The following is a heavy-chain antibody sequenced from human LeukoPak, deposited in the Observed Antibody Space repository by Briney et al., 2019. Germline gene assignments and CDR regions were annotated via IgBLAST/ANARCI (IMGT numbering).Heavy chain of an antibody. CDR1: GFTFTTYV. J-gene: IGHJ4*02. CDR2: IWHDGSNK. CDR3: ARDRGYTYGHPLDY. D-gene: IGHD5-18*01. V-gene: IGHV3-33*01. Sequence: PGGSLRLSRAASGFTFTTYVMHWVRQAPGKGLEWVALIWHDGSNKYYGDSVKDRFTISRDNSKNTLYLQMDSLRAEDTAAYYCARDRGYTYGHPLDYWGQGTLVTVSS.